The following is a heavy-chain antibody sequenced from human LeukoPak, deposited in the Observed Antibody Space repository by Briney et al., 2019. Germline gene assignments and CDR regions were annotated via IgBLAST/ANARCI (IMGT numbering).Heavy chain of an antibody. D-gene: IGHD5-12*01. J-gene: IGHJ5*02. V-gene: IGHV3-23*01. CDR3: AKDRGYGLANWFDP. CDR2: ISGSGGST. CDR1: EFTFSNYA. Sequence: PGGSLRLSCAASEFTFSNYAMNWVRQAPGKGLEWVSGISGSGGSTDYAQSAKGRFTISRDNSKNTLYLQMNSLRAEDTAVYYCAKDRGYGLANWFDPWGQGTLVTVSS.